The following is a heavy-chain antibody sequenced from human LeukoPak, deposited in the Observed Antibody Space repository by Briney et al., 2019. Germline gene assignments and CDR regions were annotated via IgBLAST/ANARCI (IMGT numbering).Heavy chain of an antibody. CDR2: IYPGDSKT. Sequence: GESLKISCKGSGHSFTNYWIGWVRQMSGKGLEWMGIIYPGDSKTIYSPSFQGQVTISADKSINTAYLQWNSLKASDTAMYYCGRRWAKDNIYYFDQWGQGTLVTVSS. D-gene: IGHD2/OR15-2a*01. CDR3: GRRWAKDNIYYFDQ. V-gene: IGHV5-51*01. CDR1: GHSFTNYW. J-gene: IGHJ4*02.